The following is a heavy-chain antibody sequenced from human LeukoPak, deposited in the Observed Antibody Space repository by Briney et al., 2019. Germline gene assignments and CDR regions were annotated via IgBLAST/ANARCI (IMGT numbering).Heavy chain of an antibody. D-gene: IGHD4-17*01. CDR2: IYYSGST. J-gene: IGHJ4*02. CDR3: ASFRNDYGDYFGN. V-gene: IGHV4-31*03. CDR1: GGSISSGGYY. Sequence: SETLSLTCTVSGGSISSGGYYWSWIRQHPGKGLEWIGYIYYSGSTYYNPSLKSRVTISVDTSKNQFSLKLSSVTAADTAVYYCASFRNDYGDYFGNWGQGTLVTVSS.